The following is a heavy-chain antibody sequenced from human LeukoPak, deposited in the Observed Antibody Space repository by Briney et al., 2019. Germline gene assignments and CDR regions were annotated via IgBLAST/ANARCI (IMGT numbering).Heavy chain of an antibody. V-gene: IGHV3-23*01. CDR2: ISGSGDRT. J-gene: IGHJ4*02. D-gene: IGHD5-18*01. Sequence: GGSLRLSCAASGFSFANSVISWIRQAPGKGPEWVSAISGSGDRTDYADSVRGRFTISRDNSKSTLYLQMNSLRVEDTAIYYCARAKTAMAYKGEFDYWGQGTLVTVSS. CDR1: GFSFANSV. CDR3: ARAKTAMAYKGEFDY.